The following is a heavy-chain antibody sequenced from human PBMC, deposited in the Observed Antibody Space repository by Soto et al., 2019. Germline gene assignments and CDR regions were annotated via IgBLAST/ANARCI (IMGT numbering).Heavy chain of an antibody. CDR1: GGSISSYY. D-gene: IGHD3-22*01. J-gene: IGHJ4*02. V-gene: IGHV4-59*01. CDR2: IYYGGST. CDR3: ARERYDSSGYYFDY. Sequence: SETLSLTCTVSGGSISSYYWSWIRQPPGKGLEWIGYIYYGGSTNYNPSLKSRVTISVDTSKNQFSLKLSSVTAADTAVYYCARERYDSSGYYFDYWGQGTLVTVSS.